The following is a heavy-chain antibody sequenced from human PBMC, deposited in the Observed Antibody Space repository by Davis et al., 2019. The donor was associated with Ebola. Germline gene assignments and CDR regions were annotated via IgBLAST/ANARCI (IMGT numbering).Heavy chain of an antibody. CDR3: TTLIDF. CDR1: GFSFSGAA. V-gene: IGHV3-73*01. D-gene: IGHD3-22*01. Sequence: GESLKISCVASGFSFSGAAMHWVRQAPGKGLEWVGRIRGKSKNYATAYAESVKGRFTISRDDEKNTAYLQMHSLKIEDAAVYFCTTLIDFWGQGTLVTVSS. J-gene: IGHJ4*02. CDR2: IRGKSKNYAT.